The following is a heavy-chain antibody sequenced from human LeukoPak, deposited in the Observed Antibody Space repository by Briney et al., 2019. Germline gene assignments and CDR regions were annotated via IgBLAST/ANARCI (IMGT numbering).Heavy chain of an antibody. CDR2: IYYSGNA. CDR1: GGSISSSSYY. D-gene: IGHD3-10*01. V-gene: IGHV4-39*01. Sequence: SETLSLTCNVSGGSISSSSYYWGWIRQPPGKGLEWIGSIYYSGNAYYNSSLKSRVTISVDTSKNQFSLNLSSVTAADTAVYYCARQFGSGLRYFDLWGRGTLVTVSS. CDR3: ARQFGSGLRYFDL. J-gene: IGHJ2*01.